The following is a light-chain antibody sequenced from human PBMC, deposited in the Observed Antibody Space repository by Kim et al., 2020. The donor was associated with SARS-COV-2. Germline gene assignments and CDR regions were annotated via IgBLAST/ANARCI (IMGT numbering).Light chain of an antibody. CDR1: QGISNN. CDR3: LQHNTFPFT. V-gene: IGKV1-17*03. Sequence: SASVGDNCTIICRASQGISNNLAWFQQKPGKGPKRLIYDASKLQSGVPSRFSGSGSGTEFTLKINSLQPEDFATYYCLQHNTFPFTFGQGTKLEI. CDR2: DAS. J-gene: IGKJ2*01.